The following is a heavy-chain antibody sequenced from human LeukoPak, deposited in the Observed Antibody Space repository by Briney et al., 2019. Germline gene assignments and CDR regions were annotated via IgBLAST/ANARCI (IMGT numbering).Heavy chain of an antibody. CDR1: GFTFSSYS. CDR2: ISSSSSYI. Sequence: GGSLRLSCAASGFTFSSYSMNWVRQAPGKGLEWVSSISSSSSYIYYADSVKGRFTISRDNAKNSLNLQMNSLRAEDTAVYYCARGDRAHWAAQYTAMALGGFDYWGQGTLVTVSS. CDR3: ARGDRAHWAAQYTAMALGGFDY. J-gene: IGHJ4*02. D-gene: IGHD5-18*01. V-gene: IGHV3-21*01.